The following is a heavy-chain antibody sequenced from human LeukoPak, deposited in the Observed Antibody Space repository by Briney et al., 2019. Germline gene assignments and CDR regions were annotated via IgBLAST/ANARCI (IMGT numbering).Heavy chain of an antibody. Sequence: GGSLRLSCAASGFTFSSYAMHWVRQAPGKGLEWVAFIRYDGSNKYYADSVKGRFTISRDNSKNTLYLQMNSLRAEDTAVYYCATPMVVIATFDYWGQGTLVAVSS. D-gene: IGHD2-21*01. J-gene: IGHJ4*02. V-gene: IGHV3-30*02. CDR2: IRYDGSNK. CDR1: GFTFSSYA. CDR3: ATPMVVIATFDY.